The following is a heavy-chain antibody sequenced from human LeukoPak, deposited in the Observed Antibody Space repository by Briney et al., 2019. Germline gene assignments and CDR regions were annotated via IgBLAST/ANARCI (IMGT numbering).Heavy chain of an antibody. Sequence: GGSLRPSCAVSGFTFRSYWMHWVRQAPGKGLVWVSRISGDGSMTNYADSVKGRFTISRDNAKNTVYLQMNSLRAEDTAVYYCARYSSSSGGASHYLDYWGQGTLVTVSS. CDR1: GFTFRSYW. V-gene: IGHV3-74*01. CDR2: ISGDGSMT. CDR3: ARYSSSSGGASHYLDY. D-gene: IGHD6-6*01. J-gene: IGHJ4*02.